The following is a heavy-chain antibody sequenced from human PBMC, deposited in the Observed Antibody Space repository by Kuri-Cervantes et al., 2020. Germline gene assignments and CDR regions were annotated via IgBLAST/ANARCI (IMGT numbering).Heavy chain of an antibody. Sequence: ASVKVSCKVSGYTFNSYYIHWVRQAPGQGLECMGVINPSGGSTNYAQRFQGRLIMTRDTSTSTVYMGLSSLRSEDTAVYYCARGGLRYGDYAASDFWGQGTMVNVSS. CDR1: GYTFNSYY. CDR3: ARGGLRYGDYAASDF. CDR2: INPSGGST. V-gene: IGHV1-46*02. D-gene: IGHD4-17*01. J-gene: IGHJ3*01.